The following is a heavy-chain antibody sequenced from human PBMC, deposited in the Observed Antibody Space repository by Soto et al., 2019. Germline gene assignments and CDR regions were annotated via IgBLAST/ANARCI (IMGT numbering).Heavy chain of an antibody. Sequence: GGSLRLSCAASGFTFSSYGMHWVRQAPGKGLEWVAVISYDGSNKYYADSVKGRFTISRDNSKNTLYLQMNSLRAEDTAVYYCAKDPTIDYWGQGTLVTVSS. J-gene: IGHJ4*02. D-gene: IGHD3-3*01. V-gene: IGHV3-30*18. CDR2: ISYDGSNK. CDR1: GFTFSSYG. CDR3: AKDPTIDY.